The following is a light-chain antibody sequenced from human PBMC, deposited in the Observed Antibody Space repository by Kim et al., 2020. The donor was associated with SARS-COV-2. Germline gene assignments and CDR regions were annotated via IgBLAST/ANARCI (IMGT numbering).Light chain of an antibody. V-gene: IGLV3-1*01. CDR1: KLGDKY. J-gene: IGLJ1*01. Sequence: VSPGQTATITCSGDKLGDKYVHWYQQKPGQSPVVVIYEDRKRPSGIPERVSGSNSGNTATLTISATQAMDEADYYCQVWDRRTVVFGSGTKVTVL. CDR3: QVWDRRTVV. CDR2: EDR.